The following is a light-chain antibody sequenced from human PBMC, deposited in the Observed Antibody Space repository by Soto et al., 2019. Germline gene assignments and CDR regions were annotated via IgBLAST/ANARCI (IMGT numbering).Light chain of an antibody. CDR1: QSVRNY. V-gene: IGKV3-11*01. Sequence: EIVLTQSPATLSLSPGERATLSCRASQSVRNYLAWYQKKPGQPPRLLIYDTSNRATGIPARFSGSGSGTDSTLTISSLEPEDFAVYYCHQRSNWLWTFGQGTKVEMK. CDR3: HQRSNWLWT. CDR2: DTS. J-gene: IGKJ1*01.